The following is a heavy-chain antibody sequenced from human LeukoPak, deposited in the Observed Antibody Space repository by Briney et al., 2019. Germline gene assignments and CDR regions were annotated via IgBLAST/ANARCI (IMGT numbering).Heavy chain of an antibody. CDR1: GGSISSYY. J-gene: IGHJ4*02. D-gene: IGHD6-13*01. CDR2: IYYSGST. V-gene: IGHV4-59*01. CDR3: ARSPYSSSWYGGYFDY. Sequence: EASETLSLTCTVSGGSISSYYWSWIRQPPGKGLEWIGYIYYSGSTNYNPSLKSRVTISVDTSKNQFSLKLSSVTAADTAVYYCARSPYSSSWYGGYFDYWGQGTLVTVSS.